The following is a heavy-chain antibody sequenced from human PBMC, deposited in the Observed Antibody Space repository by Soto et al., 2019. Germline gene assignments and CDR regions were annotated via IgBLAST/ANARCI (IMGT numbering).Heavy chain of an antibody. CDR3: ARVPAR. J-gene: IGHJ4*02. D-gene: IGHD2-2*01. Sequence: QLQLQESGSGLVKPSQTLSLTCAVSGGSISSGGYSWSWIRQPPGKGLEWIGYIYHSGSTYYNPSPXSXXPTSVATSKNPCSLKRSSVTAADTAVYYCARVPARGGQGTLVSASS. V-gene: IGHV4-30-2*01. CDR2: IYHSGST. CDR1: GGSISSGGYS.